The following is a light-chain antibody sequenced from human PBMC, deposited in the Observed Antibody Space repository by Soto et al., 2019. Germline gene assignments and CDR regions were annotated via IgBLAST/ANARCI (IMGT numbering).Light chain of an antibody. CDR1: QRVSSSY. CDR3: QQYRSWPRT. J-gene: IGKJ1*01. Sequence: EMVLTQSPGTLSLSPGERATLYCTARQRVSSSYLARYQQKPGQAPRLLIYGASTRATEVPGRFSGRGAGAEFTLTISSLQSEDFAVYYCQQYRSWPRTFGQGTKVDIK. CDR2: GAS. V-gene: IGKV3-20*01.